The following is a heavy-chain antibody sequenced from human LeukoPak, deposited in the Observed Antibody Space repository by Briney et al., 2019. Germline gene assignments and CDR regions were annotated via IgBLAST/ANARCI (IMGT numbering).Heavy chain of an antibody. D-gene: IGHD3-16*01. J-gene: IGHJ3*02. CDR3: ARGFGAGGYAFDI. Sequence: GGSLRLSCAASGFTSSSYGMHWVRQAPGKGLEWVAVISYDGSNKYYADSVKGRFTISRDNSKNTLYLQMNSLRAEDTAVYYCARGFGAGGYAFDIWGQGTMVTVSS. CDR1: GFTSSSYG. CDR2: ISYDGSNK. V-gene: IGHV3-30*03.